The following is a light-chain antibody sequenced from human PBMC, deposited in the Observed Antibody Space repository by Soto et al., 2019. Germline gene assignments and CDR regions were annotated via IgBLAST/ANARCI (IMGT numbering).Light chain of an antibody. V-gene: IGKV1-5*01. J-gene: IGKJ4*01. CDR2: AAS. CDR1: EKILKF. CDR3: QHYNTQSIT. Sequence: DIQLIQSPSSLSASVGDRVTITCRASEKILKFLAWYQQRSGSAPDLLIYAASDLESGVPSRFSGSGSGTEFTLTIDNLQPNDSATYFCQHYNTQSITFGGGTKVDVK.